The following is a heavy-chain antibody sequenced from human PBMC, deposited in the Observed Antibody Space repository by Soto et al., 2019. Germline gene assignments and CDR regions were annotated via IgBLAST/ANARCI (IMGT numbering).Heavy chain of an antibody. CDR2: IIPVFGTA. D-gene: IGHD4-17*01. CDR1: GGTLSNYG. V-gene: IGHV1-69*13. CDR3: ARGDATKIVVTTYYGMDV. J-gene: IGHJ6*02. Sequence: SVKVSCKASGGTLSNYGIRWVRQAPGQGLEWMGGIIPVFGTANYAQKFQGRVTITADESTGTVYMEVSSLRSEDTAVYYCARGDATKIVVTTYYGMDVWGQGTTVTVSS.